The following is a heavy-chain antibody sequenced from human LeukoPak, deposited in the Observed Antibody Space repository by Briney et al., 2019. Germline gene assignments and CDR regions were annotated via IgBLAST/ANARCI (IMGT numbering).Heavy chain of an antibody. V-gene: IGHV4-30-2*01. CDR2: IYHSGST. CDR3: ARVKGDYDFWSGYPNWFDP. J-gene: IGHJ5*02. Sequence: SETLSLTRAVSGGSISSGGYSWSWIRQPPGKGLEWIGYIYHSGSTYYNPSLKSRVTISVDRSKNQFSLKLSSVTAADTAVYYCARVKGDYDFWSGYPNWFDPWGQGTLVTVSS. CDR1: GGSISSGGYS. D-gene: IGHD3-3*01.